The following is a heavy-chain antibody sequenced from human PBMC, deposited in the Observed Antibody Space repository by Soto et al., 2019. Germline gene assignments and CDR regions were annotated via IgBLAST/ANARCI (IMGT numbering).Heavy chain of an antibody. V-gene: IGHV4-59*01. CDR2: IYYSGST. Sequence: QVQLQESGPGLVKPSETLSLTCTVSGGSISSYYWSWIRQPPGKGLEWIGYIYYSGSTNYNPSLKSRVTISVDTSKNQFSLKLSSVTAADTAVYYCARVGYCSGGSCYSTMGAFDIWGQGTMVTVSS. D-gene: IGHD2-15*01. CDR1: GGSISSYY. J-gene: IGHJ3*02. CDR3: ARVGYCSGGSCYSTMGAFDI.